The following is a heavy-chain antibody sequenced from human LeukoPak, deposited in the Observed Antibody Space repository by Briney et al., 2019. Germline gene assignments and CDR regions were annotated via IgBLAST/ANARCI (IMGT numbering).Heavy chain of an antibody. D-gene: IGHD3-10*01. CDR3: ARDRLLWFGELLPDAFDI. Sequence: GGSLRLSCAASGFTFSSYAMHWVRQAPSKGLEWVAVISYDGSNKYYADSVKGRFTISRDNSKNTLYLQMNSLRAEDTAVYYCARDRLLWFGELLPDAFDIWGQGTMVTVSS. CDR2: ISYDGSNK. CDR1: GFTFSSYA. V-gene: IGHV3-30-3*01. J-gene: IGHJ3*02.